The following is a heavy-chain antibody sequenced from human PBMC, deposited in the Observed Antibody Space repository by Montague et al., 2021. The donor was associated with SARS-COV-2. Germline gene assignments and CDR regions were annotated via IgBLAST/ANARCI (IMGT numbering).Heavy chain of an antibody. CDR2: IYYSGTT. J-gene: IGHJ4*02. V-gene: IGHV4-39*02. CDR1: SGSIISSGYY. CDR3: ARGMIRGVTTPFDY. D-gene: IGHD3-10*01. Sequence: SETLSLTCSVSSGSIISSGYYWGWIRQPPGEELEWIGSIYYSGTTYYNPSLQSRGTISVDTSKNHLSLRLSSVTAADTAVYFCARGMIRGVTTPFDYWGQGSQVTVSS.